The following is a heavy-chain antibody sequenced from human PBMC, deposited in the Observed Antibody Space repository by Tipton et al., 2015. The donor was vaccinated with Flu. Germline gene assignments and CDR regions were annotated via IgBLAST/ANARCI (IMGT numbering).Heavy chain of an antibody. CDR2: FKSKTDGGTT. D-gene: IGHD3-22*01. J-gene: IGHJ4*02. CDR3: TTEGYYYDSSGYPPDY. V-gene: IGHV3-15*01. Sequence: SLRLSCAASGFTFSNAWMSWVRQAPGKGLEWVGRFKSKTDGGTTDYAAPVKGRFTISRDDSKNTLYLQMNSLKTEDTAVYYCTTEGYYYDSSGYPPDYWGQGTLVTVSS. CDR1: GFTFSNAW.